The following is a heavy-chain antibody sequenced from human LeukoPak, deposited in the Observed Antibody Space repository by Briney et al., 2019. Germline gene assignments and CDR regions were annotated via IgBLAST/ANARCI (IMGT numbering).Heavy chain of an antibody. D-gene: IGHD2-2*01. V-gene: IGHV1-46*01. CDR3: ARDIVGVPAANLGGGVYYYYGMDV. CDR2: INPSGGST. J-gene: IGHJ6*04. CDR1: GYTFTSYY. Sequence: ASVKASCKASGYTFTSYYMHWVRQAPGQGLEWMGIINPSGGSTSYAQKFQRRVTMTGDTSTSTVYMELSSLRSEDTAVYYCARDIVGVPAANLGGGVYYYYGMDVWGKGTTVTVSS.